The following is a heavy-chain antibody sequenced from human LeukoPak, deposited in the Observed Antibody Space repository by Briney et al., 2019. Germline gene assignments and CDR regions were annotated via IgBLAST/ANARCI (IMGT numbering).Heavy chain of an antibody. CDR2: IYYSGGT. CDR3: AGVEYSSSAPLFDY. D-gene: IGHD6-6*01. J-gene: IGHJ4*02. CDR1: GGSISGYY. Sequence: SETLSLTCTVSGGSISGYYWTWIRQPPGKGLEWIGYIYYSGGTNYNPSLKSRVTISVDTSKNQFSLKLSSVTAADTAVYYCAGVEYSSSAPLFDYWGQGTLVTVSS. V-gene: IGHV4-59*01.